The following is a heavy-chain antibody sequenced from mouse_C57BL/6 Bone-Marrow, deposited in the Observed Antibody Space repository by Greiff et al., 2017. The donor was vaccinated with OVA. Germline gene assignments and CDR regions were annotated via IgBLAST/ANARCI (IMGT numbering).Heavy chain of an antibody. J-gene: IGHJ2*01. CDR2: IYPGSGNT. CDR1: GYTFTDYY. Sequence: QVTLKVSGAELVRPGASVKLSCKASGYTFTDYYINWVKQRPGQGLEWIARIYPGSGNTYYNEKFKGKATLTAEKSSSTAYMQLSSLTSEDSAVYFCARTAVVGGDYFDYWGQGTTLTVSS. D-gene: IGHD1-1*01. V-gene: IGHV1-76*01. CDR3: ARTAVVGGDYFDY.